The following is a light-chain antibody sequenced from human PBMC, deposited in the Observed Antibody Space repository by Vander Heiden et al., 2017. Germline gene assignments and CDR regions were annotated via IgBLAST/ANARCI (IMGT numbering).Light chain of an antibody. CDR3: SSYANTNTFV. J-gene: IGLJ1*01. CDR1: RSDIGVYNY. Sequence: PGQSITISCTGTRSDIGVYNYVSWYQQHPGKAPKVMIYEVSNRPSGVSNRFSGSQSGNTASLTISGRRAEDEADYYCSSYANTNTFVFGTGTKVTVL. CDR2: EVS. V-gene: IGLV2-14*01.